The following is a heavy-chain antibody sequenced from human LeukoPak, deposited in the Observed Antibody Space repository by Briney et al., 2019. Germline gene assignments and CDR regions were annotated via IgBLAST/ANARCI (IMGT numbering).Heavy chain of an antibody. J-gene: IGHJ4*02. CDR3: ARVKWEQPYYFDY. V-gene: IGHV3-33*01. CDR2: IWYDGSNK. CDR1: GFTFSSYG. D-gene: IGHD1-26*01. Sequence: GRSLRLSCAASGFTFSSYGMHWVRQAPGKGLEWVAVIWYDGSNKYYADSVKGRFTISRDNSKNTLYLQMNSLRAEDTAVYYCARVKWEQPYYFDYWGQGTLVTVSS.